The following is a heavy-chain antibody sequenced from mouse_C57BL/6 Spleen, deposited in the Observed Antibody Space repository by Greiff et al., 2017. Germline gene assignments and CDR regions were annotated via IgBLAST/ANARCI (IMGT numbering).Heavy chain of an antibody. Sequence: VQLQQPGTELVKPGASVKLSCKASGYTFTSYWMHWVKQRPGQGLEWIGNINPSNGGTNSNEKFKSKATLTVDKSSSTAYMQLSSLTSEDSAVYYCARSYYRNCAWFAYWGQEALVSGSA. CDR2: INPSNGGT. J-gene: IGHJ3*01. CDR3: ARSYYRNCAWFAY. CDR1: GYTFTSYW. D-gene: IGHD2-5*01. V-gene: IGHV1-53*01.